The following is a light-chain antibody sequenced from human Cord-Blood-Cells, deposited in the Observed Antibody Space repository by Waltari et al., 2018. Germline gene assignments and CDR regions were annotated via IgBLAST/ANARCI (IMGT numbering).Light chain of an antibody. Sequence: QSALTHPPSASGSPGQSVTIPCTGPSREVGGHNYFSRYQQHPCKAPKPMIYEVSKRPSGVPDRFSGSKSGNTASLTVSGLQAEDEADYYCSSYAGSNNFVVVGGGTKLTVL. V-gene: IGLV2-8*01. CDR2: EVS. J-gene: IGLJ2*01. CDR1: SREVGGHNY. CDR3: SSYAGSNNFVV.